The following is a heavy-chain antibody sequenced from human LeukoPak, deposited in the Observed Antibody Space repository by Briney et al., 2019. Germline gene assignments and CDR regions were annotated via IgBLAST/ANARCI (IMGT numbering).Heavy chain of an antibody. V-gene: IGHV3-9*01. D-gene: IGHD6-19*01. Sequence: PGGSLRLSCAASGFTFDDYAMHWVRQAPGRGLEWVSGISWNGGSLGYADSVKGRFTISRDTSKNTLYLQMNSLRAEDTAVYYCASWPAGWYGEDSWGQGTLVTVSS. CDR1: GFTFDDYA. J-gene: IGHJ4*02. CDR2: ISWNGGSL. CDR3: ASWPAGWYGEDS.